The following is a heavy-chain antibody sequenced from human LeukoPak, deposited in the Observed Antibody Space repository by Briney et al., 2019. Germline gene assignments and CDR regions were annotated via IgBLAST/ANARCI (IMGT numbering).Heavy chain of an antibody. J-gene: IGHJ4*02. D-gene: IGHD5-18*01. CDR2: ISGSGGST. V-gene: IGHV3-23*01. CDR1: GFTFSNYA. CDR3: AKDRDTYGYVTSFDY. Sequence: GGSLRLSCAASGFTFSNYAMSWVRQAPGKGLEWISAISGSGGSTYYADSVKGRFTISRDNSKNTLYLQMNSLRAEDTAVYYCAKDRDTYGYVTSFDYWGQGTLVTVSS.